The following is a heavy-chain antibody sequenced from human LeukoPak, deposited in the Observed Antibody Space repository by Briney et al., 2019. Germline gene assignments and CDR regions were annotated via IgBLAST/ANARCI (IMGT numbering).Heavy chain of an antibody. J-gene: IGHJ4*02. D-gene: IGHD1-26*01. CDR3: AKDRRSYSYFPDY. CDR2: ISGSGGST. CDR1: GFTFSSYA. V-gene: IGHV3-23*01. Sequence: GASLRLSCAASGFTFSSYAMSLVRQAPGKGLELVSAISGSGGSTYYADSVKGRFTISRDNSKNTLYLQMNSLRAEDTAVYYCAKDRRSYSYFPDYWGQGTLVTVSS.